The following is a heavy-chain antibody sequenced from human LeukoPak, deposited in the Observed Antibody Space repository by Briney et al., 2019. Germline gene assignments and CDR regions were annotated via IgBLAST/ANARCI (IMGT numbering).Heavy chain of an antibody. CDR1: GGTFISYA. CDR3: ARSYGQNWFDP. D-gene: IGHD4-17*01. CDR2: IIPILGIA. Sequence: WASVTVSFKASGGTFISYAISWVRQAPGQGLEWMGRIIPILGIANYAQKFQGRVTITADKSTSTAYMELSSLRSEDTAVYCCARSYGQNWFDPWGQGTLVTVSS. J-gene: IGHJ5*02. V-gene: IGHV1-69*04.